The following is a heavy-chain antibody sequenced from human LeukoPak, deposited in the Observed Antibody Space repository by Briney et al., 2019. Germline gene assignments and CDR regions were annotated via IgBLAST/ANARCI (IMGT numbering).Heavy chain of an antibody. CDR3: TTDALLEWYPIDY. D-gene: IGHD3-3*01. V-gene: IGHV3-15*01. CDR2: IKSKTDGGTT. Sequence: GGSLRLSCAASGFTFSNAWMSWVRQAPGKGLEWVGRIKSKTDGGTTDYAAPVKGRFTISRDDSKNTLYLQMNSLKTEDTAVYYCTTDALLEWYPIDYWGQGTLVTVSS. CDR1: GFTFSNAW. J-gene: IGHJ4*02.